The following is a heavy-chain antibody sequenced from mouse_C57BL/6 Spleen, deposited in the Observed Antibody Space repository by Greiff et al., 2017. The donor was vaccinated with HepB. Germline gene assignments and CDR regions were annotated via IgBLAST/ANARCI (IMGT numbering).Heavy chain of an antibody. CDR2: IDPSDSYT. J-gene: IGHJ3*01. Sequence: VQLQQPGAELVKPGASVKLSCKASGYTFTSYWMQWVKQRPGQGLEWIGEIDPSDSYTNYNQKFKGKATLTVDTSSSTAYMQLSSLTSEDSAVYYCARTGQLRLGAYWGQGTLVTVSA. V-gene: IGHV1-50*01. CDR1: GYTFTSYW. D-gene: IGHD3-2*02. CDR3: ARTGQLRLGAY.